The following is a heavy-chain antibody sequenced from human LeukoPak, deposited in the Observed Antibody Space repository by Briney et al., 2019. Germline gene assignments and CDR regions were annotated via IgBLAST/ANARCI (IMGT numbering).Heavy chain of an antibody. V-gene: IGHV3-72*01. D-gene: IGHD2-15*01. CDR2: FRNKVNSYTT. CDR3: GRVLVSGGNYRTDY. CDR1: GFTFTDHY. Sequence: GGSLRPSCAASGFTFTDHYMDWVRHAPGKGLGWVGRFRNKVNSYTTLYAASVKGRFTISRDDSKNSLYLQMYSLKTDDTAVYFCGRVLVSGGNYRTDYWGQGTLVSVSS. J-gene: IGHJ4*02.